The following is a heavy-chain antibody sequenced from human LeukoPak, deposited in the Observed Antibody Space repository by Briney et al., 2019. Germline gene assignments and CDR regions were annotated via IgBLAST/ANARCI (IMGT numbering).Heavy chain of an antibody. CDR1: GYTFTGYY. V-gene: IGHV1-69*13. CDR2: IIPIFGTA. J-gene: IGHJ4*02. Sequence: GASVKVSCTASGYTFTGYYMHWVRQAPGQGLEWMGGIIPIFGTANYAQKFQGRVTITADESTSTAYMELSSLRSEDTAVYYCAFRSSGLDYWGQGTLVTVSS. CDR3: AFRSSGLDY. D-gene: IGHD3-10*01.